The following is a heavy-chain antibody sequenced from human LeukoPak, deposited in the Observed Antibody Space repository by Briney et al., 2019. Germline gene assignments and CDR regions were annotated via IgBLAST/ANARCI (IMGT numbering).Heavy chain of an antibody. D-gene: IGHD6-13*01. J-gene: IGHJ4*02. V-gene: IGHV4-59*01. CDR2: IYYSGST. CDR3: ARAGYSSSWYFDY. Sequence: PSETLSLTCTVSGGSISSYYWSWIRQPPGKGLEWIGYIYYSGSTNYNPSLKSRVTILVDTSKNQFSLKLSSVTAADTAVYYCARAGYSSSWYFDYWGQGTLVTVSS. CDR1: GGSISSYY.